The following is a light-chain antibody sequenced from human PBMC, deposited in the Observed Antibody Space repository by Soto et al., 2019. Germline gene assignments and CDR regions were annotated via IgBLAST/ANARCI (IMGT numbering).Light chain of an antibody. V-gene: IGKV4-1*01. CDR1: QSVLYSANNKNY. J-gene: IGKJ5*01. Sequence: DIVMTQSPDSLAVSLGERATINCKSSQSVLYSANNKNYLAWYQQKPGQPPKLLIYWASTRESGVPERFSGSGSGTDFTLTISSLQAEAVAVYYCQQYYSTLPITFGQGTRLEIK. CDR3: QQYYSTLPIT. CDR2: WAS.